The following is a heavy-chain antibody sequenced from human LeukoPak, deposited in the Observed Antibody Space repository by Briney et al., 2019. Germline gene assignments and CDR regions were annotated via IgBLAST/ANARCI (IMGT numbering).Heavy chain of an antibody. CDR2: IKQDGSEK. CDR3: ARALYYYDSSGYPGY. V-gene: IGHV3-7*03. J-gene: IGHJ4*02. D-gene: IGHD3-22*01. CDR1: GFTFSSYW. Sequence: GGSLRLSCAASGFTFSSYWMSWVRQAPGKGLEWVTNIKQDGSEKYYVDSVKGRFTISRDNAKNSLYLQMNSLRAEDTAVYYCARALYYYDSSGYPGYWGQGTLVTVSS.